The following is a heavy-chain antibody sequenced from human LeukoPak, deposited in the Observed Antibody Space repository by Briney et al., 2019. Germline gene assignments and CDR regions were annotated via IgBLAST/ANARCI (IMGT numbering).Heavy chain of an antibody. Sequence: PGGPLRLSCAASGFTFSSYSMNWVRQAPGKGLEWVSSISSSSSYIYYADSVRGRFTISRDNAKNSLYLQMNSLRAEDTAVYYCARVSRGYSYGNDYWGQGTLVTVSS. CDR2: ISSSSSYI. CDR3: ARVSRGYSYGNDY. V-gene: IGHV3-21*01. D-gene: IGHD5-18*01. J-gene: IGHJ4*02. CDR1: GFTFSSYS.